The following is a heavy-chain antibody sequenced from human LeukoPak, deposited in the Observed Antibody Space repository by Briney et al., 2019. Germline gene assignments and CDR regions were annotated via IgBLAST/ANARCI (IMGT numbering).Heavy chain of an antibody. J-gene: IGHJ4*02. CDR1: GFMFSSYS. D-gene: IGHD5-24*01. CDR3: ARDGVRDGLYFDR. Sequence: PGGSLRLSCAASGFMFSSYSMNWVRQAPGKGLEWVASINQDGSEKYYLDSVKGRFTISRENAKNSLYLQMNSLRDEDTAVYSCARDGVRDGLYFDRWGQGTLVTVSS. CDR2: INQDGSEK. V-gene: IGHV3-7*01.